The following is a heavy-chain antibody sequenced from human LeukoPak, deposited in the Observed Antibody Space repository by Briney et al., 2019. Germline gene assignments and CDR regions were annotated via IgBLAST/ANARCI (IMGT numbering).Heavy chain of an antibody. Sequence: GGSLRLSCAASGFTFSSCSMNWVRQAPGKGLEWVSSISSSGSYIYYADSVKGRFTGSRDKAKNSLYLQMNSLRAEDTAVYYCARDREPYCTGGTCYSTGDYWGQGTLVTVSS. V-gene: IGHV3-21*01. J-gene: IGHJ4*02. D-gene: IGHD2-15*01. CDR2: ISSSGSYI. CDR3: ARDREPYCTGGTCYSTGDY. CDR1: GFTFSSCS.